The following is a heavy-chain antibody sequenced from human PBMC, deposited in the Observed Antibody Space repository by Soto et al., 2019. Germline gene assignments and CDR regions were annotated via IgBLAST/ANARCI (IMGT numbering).Heavy chain of an antibody. CDR1: GCSISSSSYY. CDR3: ARHRARNWFDP. V-gene: IGHV4-39*01. Sequence: QLQLQESGPGLVKPSETLSLTCFVSGCSISSSSYYWGWIRQPPGKGLEWIGSIYYSGSHYYNPSLKSQVTISVDTSKNQFSLKLSSVTAADTAVFYCARHRARNWFDPWGQGTLVTVSS. CDR2: IYYSGSH. J-gene: IGHJ5*02. D-gene: IGHD6-6*01.